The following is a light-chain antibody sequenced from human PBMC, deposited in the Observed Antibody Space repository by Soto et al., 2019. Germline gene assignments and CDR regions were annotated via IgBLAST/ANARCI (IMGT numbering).Light chain of an antibody. Sequence: IQVTHSTSSLSASVGDRVTITCLASQSISSYLNWYQQKPGKAPKPLIYAASSLQRGVPSRFSGSGSGTDFTLTISSLQPEDFATYYCQQSYITPPTFGPGTKVDI. J-gene: IGKJ3*01. CDR1: QSISSY. V-gene: IGKV1-39*01. CDR2: AAS. CDR3: QQSYITPPT.